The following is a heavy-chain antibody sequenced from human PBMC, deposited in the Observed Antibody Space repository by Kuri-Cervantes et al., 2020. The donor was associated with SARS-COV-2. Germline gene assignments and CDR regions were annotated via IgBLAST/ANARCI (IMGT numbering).Heavy chain of an antibody. CDR1: GFTFSDHY. Sequence: GESLKISCAASGFTFSDHYMDWVRQAPGKGLEWVGRTRNKANSYTTEYAASVKGRFTISRDDSKNSLYLQMNGLKTEDTAVYYCARGVDYWGQGTLVTVSS. V-gene: IGHV3-72*01. CDR3: ARGVDY. CDR2: TRNKANSYTT. J-gene: IGHJ4*02.